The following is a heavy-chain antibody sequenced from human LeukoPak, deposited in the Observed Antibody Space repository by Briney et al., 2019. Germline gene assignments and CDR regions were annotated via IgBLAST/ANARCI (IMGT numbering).Heavy chain of an antibody. V-gene: IGHV3-9*01. J-gene: IGHJ6*02. CDR2: ITWNRDKI. CDR3: AKDLGSAITSGLVLDV. Sequence: PGGSLRLSCTVSGFTFDDYAMHWVRHTPGKGLEWVSGITWNRDKIGYGDSVKGRFTISRDNVKNVLYLQMNSLRPEDTALYYCAKDLGSAITSGLVLDVWGQGTTVTVSS. CDR1: GFTFDDYA. D-gene: IGHD2-15*01.